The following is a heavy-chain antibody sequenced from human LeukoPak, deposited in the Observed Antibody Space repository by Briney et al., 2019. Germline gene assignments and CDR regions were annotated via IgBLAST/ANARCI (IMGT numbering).Heavy chain of an antibody. D-gene: IGHD5-12*01. Sequence: ASVKVSCKASGYTFTGYYMHWVRQAPGQGLEWMGWINPNSGGTNYAQKFQGRVTMTRDTSISTAYMELSRLRSDDTAVYYRARTKYSGYDYPRFDYWGQGTLVTVSS. V-gene: IGHV1-2*02. J-gene: IGHJ4*02. CDR3: ARTKYSGYDYPRFDY. CDR2: INPNSGGT. CDR1: GYTFTGYY.